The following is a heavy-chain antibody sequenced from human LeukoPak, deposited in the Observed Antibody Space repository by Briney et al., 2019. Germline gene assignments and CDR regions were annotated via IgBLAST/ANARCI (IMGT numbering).Heavy chain of an antibody. CDR2: ISSSSSYI. D-gene: IGHD6-19*01. CDR1: GFTFRSYS. V-gene: IGHV3-21*04. Sequence: PGGSLRLSCAASGFTFRSYSMNWVRQAPGKGLEWVSSISSSSSYIYYADSVKGRFTISRDNAKNSLYLQMNSLRAEDTAAYYCAKSGYSSGPTFSWGQGTLVTVSS. J-gene: IGHJ5*02. CDR3: AKSGYSSGPTFS.